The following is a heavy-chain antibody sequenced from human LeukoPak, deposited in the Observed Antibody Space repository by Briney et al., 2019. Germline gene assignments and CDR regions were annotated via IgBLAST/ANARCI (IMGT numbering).Heavy chain of an antibody. V-gene: IGHV1-69*01. D-gene: IGHD3-22*01. CDR2: FIPIYGSA. CDR1: GDSFTFTSHA. J-gene: IGHJ3*02. CDR3: AGFFYDNSGDAFDI. Sequence: SVKVSCKASGDSFTFTSHAITWVRQAPGQGLEWMGGFIPIYGSANYAQKFQGRVTIISDEATRKVYMELSSLRPEDSAVYYCAGFFYDNSGDAFDIWGQGTMVTVSS.